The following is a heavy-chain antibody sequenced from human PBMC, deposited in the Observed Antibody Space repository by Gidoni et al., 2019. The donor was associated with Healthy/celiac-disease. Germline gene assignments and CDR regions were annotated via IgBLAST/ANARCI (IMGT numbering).Heavy chain of an antibody. CDR3: AREGDYGDYEAAFDI. Sequence: QVQLVESGGGVVQPGRSLRLSCAASGFTFSRYAMHWVRQAPGKGLEWVAVISYDGSNKYYADSVKGRFTISRDNSKNTLYLQMNSLRAEDTAVYYCAREGDYGDYEAAFDIWGQGTMVTVSS. J-gene: IGHJ3*02. CDR1: GFTFSRYA. V-gene: IGHV3-30-3*01. CDR2: ISYDGSNK. D-gene: IGHD4-17*01.